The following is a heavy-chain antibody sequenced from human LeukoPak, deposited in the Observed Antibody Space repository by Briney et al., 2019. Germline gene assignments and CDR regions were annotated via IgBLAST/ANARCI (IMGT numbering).Heavy chain of an antibody. CDR1: GFTFDDYA. D-gene: IGHD2-15*01. V-gene: IGHV3-9*01. CDR3: ARVPHCSGAYCYSFFDP. CDR2: ISWNSGSI. J-gene: IGHJ5*02. Sequence: GGSLRLSCAASGFTFDDYAMHWVRQAPGKGLEWVSGISWNSGSIAYADSVKGRFTISRDNAKNSLYLQMNSLRAEDTAVYYCARVPHCSGAYCYSFFDPWGQGTLVTVCS.